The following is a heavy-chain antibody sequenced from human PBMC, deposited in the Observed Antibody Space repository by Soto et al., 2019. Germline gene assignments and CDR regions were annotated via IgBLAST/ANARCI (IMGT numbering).Heavy chain of an antibody. CDR1: GFTFSSYS. CDR3: ARADLYGDYSFDY. Sequence: PGGSLRLSCAASGFTFSSYSMNWVRQAPGKGLEWVSSISSSSSYIYYADSVKGRFTISRDNAKNSLYLQMNSLRAEDTAVYYCARADLYGDYSFDYWGQGTLVTAPQ. J-gene: IGHJ4*02. V-gene: IGHV3-21*01. CDR2: ISSSSSYI. D-gene: IGHD4-17*01.